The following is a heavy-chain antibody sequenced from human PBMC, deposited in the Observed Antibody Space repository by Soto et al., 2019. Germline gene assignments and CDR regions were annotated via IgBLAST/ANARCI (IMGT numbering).Heavy chain of an antibody. CDR2: IYSGGST. J-gene: IGHJ4*02. CDR3: ARTTYVWGSYKYVDY. D-gene: IGHD3-16*01. Sequence: GGSLRLSCAASGFTVSSNYMSWVRQAPGKGLEWVSVIYSGGSTYYADSVKGRFTISRDNSKNTLYLQMNSLRAEDTAVYYCARTTYVWGSYKYVDYWGQGTLVTVSS. V-gene: IGHV3-53*01. CDR1: GFTVSSNY.